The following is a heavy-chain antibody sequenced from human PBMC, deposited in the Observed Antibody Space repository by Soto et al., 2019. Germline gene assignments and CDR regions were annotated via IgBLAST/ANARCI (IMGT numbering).Heavy chain of an antibody. CDR1: GFDFGSFG. J-gene: IGHJ1*01. Sequence: VKVCCKASGFDFGSFGIQFLRQPRGRGLEWIGWVVVGSGSTNYARKLQGRVAISRDMSSSTASLDLYDLKADDTEVYLCSADPPYMPMGWQGWGRG. CDR2: VVVGSGST. D-gene: IGHD2-2*01. V-gene: IGHV1-58*02. CDR3: SADPPYMPMGWQG.